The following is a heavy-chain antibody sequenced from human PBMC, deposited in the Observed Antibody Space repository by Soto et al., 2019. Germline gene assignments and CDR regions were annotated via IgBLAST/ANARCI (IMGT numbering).Heavy chain of an antibody. Sequence: GGSLRLSCGASGFTFRSYAMHWVRQTPGKGLEWVAVISYDGSNKHYADSVKGRFSISRDNAKNMLYLQMDSLSSEDTAVYYCVRSMIIVVRLIVLAYWGQGTLVTVS. CDR3: VRSMIIVVRLIVLAY. D-gene: IGHD3-22*01. CDR1: GFTFRSYA. V-gene: IGHV3-30-3*01. J-gene: IGHJ4*02. CDR2: ISYDGSNK.